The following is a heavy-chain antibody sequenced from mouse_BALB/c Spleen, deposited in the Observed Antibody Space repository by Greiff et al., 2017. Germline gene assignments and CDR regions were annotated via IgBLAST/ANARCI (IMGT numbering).Heavy chain of an antibody. CDR2: IDPANGNT. CDR1: GFNIKDTY. CDR3: ASNWEGAWFAY. J-gene: IGHJ4*01. V-gene: IGHV14-3*02. Sequence: VQLKESGAELVKPGASVKLSCTASGFNIKDTYMHWVKQRPEQGLEWIGRIDPANGNTKYDPKFQGKATITADTSSNTAYLQLSSLTSEDTAVYYCASNWEGAWFAYWGQGTSVTVSS. D-gene: IGHD4-1*01.